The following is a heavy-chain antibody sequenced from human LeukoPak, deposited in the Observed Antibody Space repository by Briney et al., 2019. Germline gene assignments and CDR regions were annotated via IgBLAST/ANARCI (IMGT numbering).Heavy chain of an antibody. CDR2: IKQDGSEK. V-gene: IGHV3-7*01. CDR1: GFTFSSYW. Sequence: GALRLSCAASGFTFSSYWMSWVRQAPGKGLEWVANIKQDGSEKYYVDSLKGRFTISRDNAKNSLYLQMNSLRAEDTAVYYCAKQRYGGEDYWGQGTLVTVSS. CDR3: AKQRYGGEDY. D-gene: IGHD3-16*01. J-gene: IGHJ4*02.